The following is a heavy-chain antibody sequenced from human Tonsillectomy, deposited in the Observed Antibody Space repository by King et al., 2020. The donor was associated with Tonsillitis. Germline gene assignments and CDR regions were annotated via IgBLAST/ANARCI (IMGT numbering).Heavy chain of an antibody. J-gene: IGHJ6*03. CDR1: SGSISSASYY. CDR2: VYYSGST. Sequence: LQLQESGPGLVKPSETLSLTCTVSSGSISSASYYWGWIRLPPGMGLEWIGSVYYSGSTYYNPSLKSRVTISVDTSKNQFSLKLSFVTAADTAVYYCARIQWLANYYYYYMDVWGKGTTVTVSS. CDR3: ARIQWLANYYYYYMDV. D-gene: IGHD6-19*01. V-gene: IGHV4-39*01.